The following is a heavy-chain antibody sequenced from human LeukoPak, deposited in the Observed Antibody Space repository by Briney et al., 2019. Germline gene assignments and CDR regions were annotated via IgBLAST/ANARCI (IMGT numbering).Heavy chain of an antibody. CDR1: GYTFATYS. Sequence: ASVKVSCKTSGYTFATYSFNWVRQAPGQGLEWMGWISGYSGSTNYAQKLQGRVTMATDTSTTTAYMELRSLKSDDTAVYYCARGHSSGRDYYFDTWGQGTLVTVSS. CDR3: ARGHSSGRDYYFDT. CDR2: ISGYSGST. V-gene: IGHV1-18*01. J-gene: IGHJ4*02. D-gene: IGHD6-19*01.